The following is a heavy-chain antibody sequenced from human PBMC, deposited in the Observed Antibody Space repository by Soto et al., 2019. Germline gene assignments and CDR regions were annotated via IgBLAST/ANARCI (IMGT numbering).Heavy chain of an antibody. Sequence: GGSLRLSCAASGFTFSTYAMHWVRQAPGKGLEWVALMAYDGSSEYYRDSVMGRFTISRDNSKNTLYLQMNSLRADDTAVYYCAKNYFGSGYYYNAFDDWGLGTLVTVSS. V-gene: IGHV3-30*18. CDR1: GFTFSTYA. J-gene: IGHJ4*02. CDR2: MAYDGSSE. CDR3: AKNYFGSGYYYNAFDD. D-gene: IGHD3-10*01.